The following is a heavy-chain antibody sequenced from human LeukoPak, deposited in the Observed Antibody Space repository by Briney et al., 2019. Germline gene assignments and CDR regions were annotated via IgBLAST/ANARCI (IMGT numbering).Heavy chain of an antibody. CDR2: IYPGDSDT. V-gene: IGHV5-51*01. Sequence: GESLKISCKGSGYSFISYWIGWVRQMPGKGLEWMGIIYPGDSDTRYSPSFEGQVTISVDRSINTAYLQWSSLKASDTAMYYCARPRDDVFDIWGQGTMVTVSS. CDR1: GYSFISYW. CDR3: ARPRDDVFDI. J-gene: IGHJ3*02.